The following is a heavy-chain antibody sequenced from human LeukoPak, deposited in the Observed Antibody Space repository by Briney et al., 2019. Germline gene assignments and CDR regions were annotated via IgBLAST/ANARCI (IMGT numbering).Heavy chain of an antibody. Sequence: SQTLSLTCTVSGGSISSGDYYWSWIRQPAGKGLEWIGRIYTSGSTNYNPSLKSRVTMSVDTSKNQFSLKLSSVTAADTAVYYCARENVNSATAHYFDYWGQGTLVTVSS. CDR3: ARENVNSATAHYFDY. J-gene: IGHJ4*02. V-gene: IGHV4-61*02. CDR1: GGSISSGDYY. CDR2: IYTSGST. D-gene: IGHD2/OR15-2a*01.